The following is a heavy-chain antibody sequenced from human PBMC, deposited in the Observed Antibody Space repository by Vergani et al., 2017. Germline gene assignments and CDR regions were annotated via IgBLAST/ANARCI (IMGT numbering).Heavy chain of an antibody. CDR3: AREWGRLLWFGGYYYGMDV. D-gene: IGHD3-10*01. Sequence: QVQLVQSGAEVKKPGASVKVSCKASGYTFTSYGISWVRQAPGHGLEWMGWISAYNGNTNYAQKLQGRVTMTTDTSTSTAYMELRSLRSDDTAVYYCAREWGRLLWFGGYYYGMDVWGQGTTVTVSS. CDR2: ISAYNGNT. CDR1: GYTFTSYG. J-gene: IGHJ6*02. V-gene: IGHV1-18*01.